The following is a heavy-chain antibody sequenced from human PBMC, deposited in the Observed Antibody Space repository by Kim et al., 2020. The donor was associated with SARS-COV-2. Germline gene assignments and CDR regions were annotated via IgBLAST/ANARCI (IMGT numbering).Heavy chain of an antibody. Sequence: ADSVKGRFTITRDNAKNSLYLQRNSLSAEDTAVYYCARGYYDSSGYPDYWGQGTLVTVSS. V-gene: IGHV3-11*06. J-gene: IGHJ4*02. CDR3: ARGYYDSSGYPDY. D-gene: IGHD3-22*01.